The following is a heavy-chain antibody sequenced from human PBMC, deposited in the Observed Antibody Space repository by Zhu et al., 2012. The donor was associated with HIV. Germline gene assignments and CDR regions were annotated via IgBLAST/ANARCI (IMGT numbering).Heavy chain of an antibody. V-gene: IGHV4-38-2*02. D-gene: IGHD5-24*01. J-gene: IGHJ4*02. CDR2: VYHSGIT. CDR3: DEMGCYNTPFDN. CDR1: GYSISRDYY. Sequence: QVQLQESGPGLVKPSETLSLTCTVSGYSISRDYYWGWIRLPPGKGLEWIANVYHSGITHYNPSLKSRVTISMDTSKNQFSLNLKSVTAADTAVYYCDEMGCYNTPFDNWGQGTLVTV.